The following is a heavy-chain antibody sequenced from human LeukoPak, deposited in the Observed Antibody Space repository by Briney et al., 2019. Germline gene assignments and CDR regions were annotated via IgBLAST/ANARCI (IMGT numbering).Heavy chain of an antibody. Sequence: GASVKVSCKASGYTFTGYYMHWVRQAPGQGLEWMGWINPNSGGTNYAQKFQGRVTMTRDTSISTAYMELSRLRSDDTAVYYCARDSNYYYDSSGYYGAFDYWGQGTLVTVSS. CDR1: GYTFTGYY. CDR2: INPNSGGT. V-gene: IGHV1-2*02. J-gene: IGHJ4*02. D-gene: IGHD3-22*01. CDR3: ARDSNYYYDSSGYYGAFDY.